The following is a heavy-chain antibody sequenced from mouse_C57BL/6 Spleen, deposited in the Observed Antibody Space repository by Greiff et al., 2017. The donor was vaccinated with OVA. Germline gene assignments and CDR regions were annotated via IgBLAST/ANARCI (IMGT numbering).Heavy chain of an antibody. V-gene: IGHV3-6*01. CDR2: ISYDGSN. CDR3: ARGDSYYYGSLYYFDY. CDR1: GYSITSGYY. J-gene: IGHJ2*01. D-gene: IGHD1-1*01. Sequence: EVQLQESGPGLVKPSQSLSLTCSVTGYSITSGYYWNWIRQFPGNKLEWMGYISYDGSNNYNPSLKNRISITRDTSKNQFFLKLNSVTTEDTATYYCARGDSYYYGSLYYFDYWGQGTTLTVSS.